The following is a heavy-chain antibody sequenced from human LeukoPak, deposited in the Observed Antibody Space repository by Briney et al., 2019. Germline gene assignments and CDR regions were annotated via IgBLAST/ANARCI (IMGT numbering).Heavy chain of an antibody. V-gene: IGHV5-51*01. Sequence: GESLKISCKGSGYSFTSYWIGWVRQMPGKGLEWMGIIYPGDSDTRYSPSFQGQVTISADKSISTAYLQWSSLKASDTAMYYCARLNPGGDSGSYYGWSGAFDIWGQGTMVTVSS. CDR1: GYSFTSYW. CDR2: IYPGDSDT. D-gene: IGHD1-26*01. J-gene: IGHJ3*02. CDR3: ARLNPGGDSGSYYGWSGAFDI.